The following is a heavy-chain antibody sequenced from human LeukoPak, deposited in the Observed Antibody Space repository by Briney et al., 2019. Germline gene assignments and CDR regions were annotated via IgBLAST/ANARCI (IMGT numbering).Heavy chain of an antibody. D-gene: IGHD1-26*01. CDR1: GDLIIGAPYF. CDR3: ARVVGSTSWFDS. Sequence: PSETLSLTCSVSGDLIIGAPYFWSWVRQHPGKGPEWIAYTYYSGSTYYNPSLKSRVALSVHTSKNQFSLNLTSVTAADTAVYFCARVVGSTSWFDSWGQGTLVTVSS. J-gene: IGHJ5*01. V-gene: IGHV4-31*03. CDR2: TYYSGST.